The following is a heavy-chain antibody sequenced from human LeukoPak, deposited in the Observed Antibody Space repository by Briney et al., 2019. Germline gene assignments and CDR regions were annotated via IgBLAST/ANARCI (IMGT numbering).Heavy chain of an antibody. J-gene: IGHJ5*02. D-gene: IGHD1-26*01. V-gene: IGHV1-46*01. CDR3: ARDNWERVGATTIGWFDP. Sequence: ASVKVSCKASGYTFTSYYMHWVRQAPGQGLEWMGIINPSGGSTSYAQKFQGRVTMTRDTSTSTVYMELSSLRSEDTAVYYCARDNWERVGATTIGWFDPWGQGTLVTVSS. CDR1: GYTFTSYY. CDR2: INPSGGST.